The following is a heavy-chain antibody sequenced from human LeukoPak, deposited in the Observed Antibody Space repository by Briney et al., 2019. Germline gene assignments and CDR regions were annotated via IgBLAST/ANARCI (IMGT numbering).Heavy chain of an antibody. CDR2: ISYDGSNK. J-gene: IGHJ4*02. D-gene: IGHD2-21*02. V-gene: IGHV3-30*04. CDR1: GFTFSSYA. Sequence: GRSERLSCAASGFTFSSYAMHWIRQAPGKGLEWVAVISYDGSNKYYADSVKGRFTISRDNSKNTLYLQMNSLRAEDTAVYYCAKDLRRYCGGDCSLFDYWGQGTLVTVSS. CDR3: AKDLRRYCGGDCSLFDY.